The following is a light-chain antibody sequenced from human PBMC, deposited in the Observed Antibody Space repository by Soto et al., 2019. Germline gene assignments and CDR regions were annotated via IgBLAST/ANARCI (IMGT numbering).Light chain of an antibody. Sequence: EIVLTQSPAALSLSPGERATLSCRASQSVSVFLAWYQQRPGQPPRLLIYDASNRATGIPARFRGSGSETDFPLTISSLEPEDCAVYYCQQRGAWPWTFGQGTKVEIK. V-gene: IGKV3-11*01. CDR3: QQRGAWPWT. CDR1: QSVSVF. J-gene: IGKJ1*01. CDR2: DAS.